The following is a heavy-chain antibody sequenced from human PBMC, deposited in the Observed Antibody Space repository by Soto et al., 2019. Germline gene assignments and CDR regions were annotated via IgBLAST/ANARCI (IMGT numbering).Heavy chain of an antibody. CDR1: GGSFSGYY. D-gene: IGHD3-10*01. Sequence: SETLSLTCAVYGGSFSGYYWSWIRQPPGKGLEWIGEINHSGSTNYNPSLKSRVTISVDTSKNQFSLKLSSVTAADTAVYYCARRAVRGVISYWGQGTLVTVSS. CDR2: INHSGST. V-gene: IGHV4-34*01. CDR3: ARRAVRGVISY. J-gene: IGHJ4*02.